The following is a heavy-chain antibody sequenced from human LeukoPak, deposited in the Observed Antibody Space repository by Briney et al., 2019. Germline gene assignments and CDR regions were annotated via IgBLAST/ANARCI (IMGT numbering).Heavy chain of an antibody. Sequence: PGGSLRLSCAASRFTFSSYSMNWVRQAPGKGLEWVSYISSSSSTIYYADSVKGRFTISRDNAKNSLYLQMNSLRDEDTAVYYCARDMVRGVISLAYYFDYWGQGTLVTVSS. CDR1: RFTFSSYS. V-gene: IGHV3-48*02. CDR3: ARDMVRGVISLAYYFDY. D-gene: IGHD3-10*01. J-gene: IGHJ4*02. CDR2: ISSSSSTI.